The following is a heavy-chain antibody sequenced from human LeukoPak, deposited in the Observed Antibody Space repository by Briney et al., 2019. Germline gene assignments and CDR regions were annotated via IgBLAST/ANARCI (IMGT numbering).Heavy chain of an antibody. CDR3: AKCRGWQWLVDY. CDR1: GFTFSSYS. CDR2: ISGSGGST. Sequence: PGGSLRLSCAASGFTFSSYSMSWVRQAPGKGLEWVSAISGSGGSTYYADSVKGRFTISRDNSKNTLYLQMNSLRAEDTAVYYCAKCRGWQWLVDYWGQGTLVTVSS. D-gene: IGHD6-19*01. V-gene: IGHV3-23*01. J-gene: IGHJ4*02.